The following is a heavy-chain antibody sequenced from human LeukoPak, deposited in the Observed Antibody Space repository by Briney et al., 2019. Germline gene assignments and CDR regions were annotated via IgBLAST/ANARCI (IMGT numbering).Heavy chain of an antibody. CDR1: GVSISSYY. J-gene: IGHJ4*02. Sequence: TAETLSLTCTVSGVSISSYYWSWVRQPPGKGLEWVGYIYYSGSTNYNPSLKSRVTISVDTSKNQFSLKLSSVTAADTAVYYCARVDSYLFDYWGQGTLVTVSS. CDR2: IYYSGST. CDR3: ARVDSYLFDY. D-gene: IGHD5-18*01. V-gene: IGHV4-59*01.